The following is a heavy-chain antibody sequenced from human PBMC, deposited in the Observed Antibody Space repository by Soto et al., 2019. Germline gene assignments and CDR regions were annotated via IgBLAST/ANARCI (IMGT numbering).Heavy chain of an antibody. J-gene: IGHJ4*02. Sequence: QLQLQESGSGLVKPSQTLSLTCVVSGGSISSGGYSWSGIRQPPGKGLEWIGYVFHSGSTYYSPSLKSRVTISIDGSKNQFSLKLTSVTAADTAVYYCARGSYGAGSDYWGQGILVTVSS. V-gene: IGHV4-30-2*01. CDR3: ARGSYGAGSDY. CDR2: VFHSGST. D-gene: IGHD3-10*01. CDR1: GGSISSGGYS.